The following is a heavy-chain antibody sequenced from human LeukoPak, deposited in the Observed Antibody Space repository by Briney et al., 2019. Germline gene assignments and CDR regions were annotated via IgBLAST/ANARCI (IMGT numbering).Heavy chain of an antibody. Sequence: ASVKVSCKAFGYTLSGFYFHWVRQAPGQGLEWMGWIDPNRGGTKFAQQFQGRVSMTRDTSISTAYMELSRLGSDDTAVYYCARVAEVHPNWFDPWGQGTLVTVSS. CDR2: IDPNRGGT. CDR3: ARVAEVHPNWFDP. V-gene: IGHV1-2*02. J-gene: IGHJ5*02. CDR1: GYTLSGFY.